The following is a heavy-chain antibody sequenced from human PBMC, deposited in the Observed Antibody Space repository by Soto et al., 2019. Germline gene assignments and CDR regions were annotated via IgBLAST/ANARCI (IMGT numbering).Heavy chain of an antibody. CDR2: ISYDGSDK. CDR1: GFTFSSYA. D-gene: IGHD2-2*01. CDR3: ARPHGYCSSSRCYFYYGMEV. Sequence: GGSLRLSCAASGFTFSSYAMYWLRQAPGKGLEWVAVISYDGSDKYYADSVKGRFTISRDNSKNTLYLQMNSLRPKDTAVYYCARPHGYCSSSRCYFYYGMEVWGQGTTVTVSS. J-gene: IGHJ6*02. V-gene: IGHV3-30-3*01.